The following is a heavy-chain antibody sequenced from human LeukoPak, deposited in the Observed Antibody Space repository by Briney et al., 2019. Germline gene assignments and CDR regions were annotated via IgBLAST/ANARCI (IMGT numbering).Heavy chain of an antibody. D-gene: IGHD5-12*01. Sequence: SETLSLTCTVSGGSISNYYWSWIRQPAGKGLEWIGRIYSSGTTIYNPSLKRRVTMSVDTSKNQFSLKLSSVTAADTAVYFCASGSSGYDHWGQGTLVTVSS. J-gene: IGHJ4*02. CDR2: IYSSGTT. V-gene: IGHV4-4*07. CDR3: ASGSSGYDH. CDR1: GGSISNYY.